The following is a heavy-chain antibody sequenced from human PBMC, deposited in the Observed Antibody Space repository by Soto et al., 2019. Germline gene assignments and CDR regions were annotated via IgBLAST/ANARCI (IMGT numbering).Heavy chain of an antibody. CDR1: GFTFSSYA. Sequence: GGSLRLSCAASGFTFSSYAMSWVRQAPGKGLEWVSAISGSGGSTYYADSVKGRFTISRDNSKNTLYLQMNSLRAEDTAVYYCAKDTNSSSWYFTRPSYYYYGMDVWGQGTTVTVSS. CDR3: AKDTNSSSWYFTRPSYYYYGMDV. D-gene: IGHD6-13*01. J-gene: IGHJ6*02. V-gene: IGHV3-23*01. CDR2: ISGSGGST.